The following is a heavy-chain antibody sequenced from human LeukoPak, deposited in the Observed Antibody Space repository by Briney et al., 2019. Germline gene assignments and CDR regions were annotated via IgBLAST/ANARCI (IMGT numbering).Heavy chain of an antibody. Sequence: GGSLRLSCAASGFTFRDYWMNWVRQAPGKGLEWVSNISSSDTTIHYADSVKGRFTISRDNARNSLYLQMNSLRAEDTAVYHCARSRRDNYYYYGMDVWGQGTTVTVSS. V-gene: IGHV3-48*03. CDR1: GFTFRDYW. CDR2: ISSSDTTI. CDR3: ARSRRDNYYYYGMDV. J-gene: IGHJ6*02. D-gene: IGHD5-24*01.